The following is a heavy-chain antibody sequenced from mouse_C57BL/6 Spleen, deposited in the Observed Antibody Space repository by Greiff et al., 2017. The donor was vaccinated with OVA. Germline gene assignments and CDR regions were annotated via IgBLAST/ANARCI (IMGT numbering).Heavy chain of an antibody. CDR3: ATINYYGSSFAY. D-gene: IGHD1-1*01. V-gene: IGHV1-61*01. CDR1: GYTFTSYW. J-gene: IGHJ3*01. Sequence: QVQLQQPGAELVRPGSSVKLSCKASGYTFTSYWMDWVKQRPGQGLEWIGNIYPSDSEIHYNQKFKDKATLTVDKSSSTAYMQLSSLTSEDSAVYYCATINYYGSSFAYWGQGTLVTVSA. CDR2: IYPSDSEI.